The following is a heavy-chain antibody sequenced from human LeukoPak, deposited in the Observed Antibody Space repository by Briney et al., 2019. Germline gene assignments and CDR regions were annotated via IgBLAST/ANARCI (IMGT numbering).Heavy chain of an antibody. Sequence: SVKVSCKASGGTFSSYAISWVRQAPGQGLEWMGRIIPIFGTANYAQKFQGRVTITTDESTSTAYMELSSLRSEDTAVYYCANAGEYYYDSSGPWGQGTLVTVSS. V-gene: IGHV1-69*05. CDR2: IIPIFGTA. D-gene: IGHD3-22*01. CDR3: ANAGEYYYDSSGP. CDR1: GGTFSSYA. J-gene: IGHJ5*02.